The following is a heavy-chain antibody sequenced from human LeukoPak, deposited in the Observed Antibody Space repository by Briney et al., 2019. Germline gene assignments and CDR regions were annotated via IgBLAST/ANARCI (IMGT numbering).Heavy chain of an antibody. CDR1: GGTFSSYA. Sequence: SVKVSCRASGGTFSSYAISWVRQAPGQGLEWMGGIIPIFGTTNYAQKFQGRVTITTDESTSTAYMELSSLRSEDTAVYYCAREFLRGYIAAAGTNWFDPWGQGTLVTVSS. D-gene: IGHD6-13*01. J-gene: IGHJ5*02. CDR2: IIPIFGTT. CDR3: AREFLRGYIAAAGTNWFDP. V-gene: IGHV1-69*05.